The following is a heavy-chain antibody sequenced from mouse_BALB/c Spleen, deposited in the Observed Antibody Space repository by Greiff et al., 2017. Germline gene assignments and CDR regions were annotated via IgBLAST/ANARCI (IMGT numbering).Heavy chain of an antibody. CDR2: IWAGGST. V-gene: IGHV2-9*02. CDR3: ARDQDRYDVSWFAY. Sequence: VQVVESGPGLVAPSQSLSITCTVSGFSLTSYGVHWVRQPPGKGLEWLGVIWAGGSTNYNSALMSRLSISKDNSKSQVFLKMNSLQTDDTAMYYCARDQDRYDVSWFAYWGQGTLVTVSA. CDR1: GFSLTSYG. J-gene: IGHJ3*01. D-gene: IGHD2-14*01.